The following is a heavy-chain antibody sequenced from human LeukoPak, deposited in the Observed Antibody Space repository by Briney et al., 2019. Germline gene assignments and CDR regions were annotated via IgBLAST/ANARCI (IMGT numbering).Heavy chain of an antibody. CDR3: ARDLKMGYSSGRYSWGTGSSNDY. V-gene: IGHV1-18*01. D-gene: IGHD6-19*01. CDR2: ISAYNGNT. Sequence: ASVKVFCKASGYTFTSYGISWVRQAPGQGLEWMGWISAYNGNTNYAQKLQGRVTMTTDTSTSTAYMELRSLRSDDTAVYYCARDLKMGYSSGRYSWGTGSSNDYWGQGTLVTVSS. CDR1: GYTFTSYG. J-gene: IGHJ4*02.